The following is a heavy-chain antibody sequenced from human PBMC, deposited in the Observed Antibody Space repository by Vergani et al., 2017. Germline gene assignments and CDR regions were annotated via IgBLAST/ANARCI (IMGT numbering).Heavy chain of an antibody. D-gene: IGHD3-22*01. V-gene: IGHV1-18*01. CDR2: ISAYNGNT. J-gene: IGHJ4*02. CDR3: ARDQGPRYYYDSSGYYSDY. Sequence: QVQLVQSGAEVKKPGASVKVSCKASGYTFTSYGISWVRQAPGQGLEWMGWISAYNGNTNYAQKLQGRVTMTTDTSTSTAYMELRSLRSDDTAVYYWARDQGPRYYYDSSGYYSDYWGQGTLVTVSS. CDR1: GYTFTSYG.